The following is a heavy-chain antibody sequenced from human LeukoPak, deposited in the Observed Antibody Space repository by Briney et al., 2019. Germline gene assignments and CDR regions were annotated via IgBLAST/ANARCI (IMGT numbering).Heavy chain of an antibody. CDR3: AADEWGRSGYETPLDY. CDR2: IVVGSGNT. CDR1: GFTFTSSA. Sequence: GASVKVSCKASGFTFTSSAVQWVRQARGQRLEWIGWIVVGSGNTNYAQKFQERVTITRDMSTSTAYMELSSLRSEDTAVYYCAADEWGRSGYETPLDYWGQGTLVTVSS. V-gene: IGHV1-58*01. D-gene: IGHD5-12*01. J-gene: IGHJ4*02.